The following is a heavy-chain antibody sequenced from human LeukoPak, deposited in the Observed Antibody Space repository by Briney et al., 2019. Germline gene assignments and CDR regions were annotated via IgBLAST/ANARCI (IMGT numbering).Heavy chain of an antibody. D-gene: IGHD6-13*01. Sequence: GGSLRLFCGASGFLVHRHYMRWVRQAPGKGLELVSILYTDGTTYYADSVKGRFTVSRENPKDTLYLQMNSRRVEDTAMYFCARGIPAAVTFDSWGQGTQVTVSS. CDR3: ARGIPAAVTFDS. CDR2: LYTDGTT. V-gene: IGHV3-66*01. CDR1: GFLVHRHY. J-gene: IGHJ4*02.